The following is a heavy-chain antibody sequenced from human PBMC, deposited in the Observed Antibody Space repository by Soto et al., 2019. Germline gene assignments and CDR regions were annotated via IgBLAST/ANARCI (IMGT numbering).Heavy chain of an antibody. CDR2: ITNSGRST. CDR3: AKRPASLICFDY. D-gene: IGHD3-10*01. Sequence: EVQLLESGGGLVQPGGSLRLSCAASGFTFSNYAMTWVRQAPGKGLEWVSTITNSGRSTYYADSVKGRFTISRDNSKNMLYLQLNSLRAEDTAVYFCAKRPASLICFDYWGQGALVTVSS. CDR1: GFTFSNYA. V-gene: IGHV3-23*01. J-gene: IGHJ4*02.